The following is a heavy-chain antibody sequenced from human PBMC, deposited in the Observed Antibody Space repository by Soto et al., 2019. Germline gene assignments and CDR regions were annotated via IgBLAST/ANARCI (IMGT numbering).Heavy chain of an antibody. CDR3: ARDGPYYYASRMDV. D-gene: IGHD3-10*01. CDR1: GIPVSSNY. J-gene: IGHJ6*02. Sequence: EVQRVESGGGLVQPGGSLRLSCAASGIPVSSNYMTWVRQPPGKVLEWVSVLHSGADTYYANSVKGRFTISRHDSTNTLFLQMNSLTAEDTAVYYCARDGPYYYASRMDVWGQGTTVTVSS. V-gene: IGHV3-53*04. CDR2: LHSGADT.